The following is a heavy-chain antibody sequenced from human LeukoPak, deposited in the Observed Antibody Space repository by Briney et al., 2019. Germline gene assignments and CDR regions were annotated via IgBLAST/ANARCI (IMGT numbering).Heavy chain of an antibody. CDR3: ARGFGRYSSSTAGASGFDP. CDR2: IIPIFGTA. CDR1: GGTFSSYA. V-gene: IGHV1-69*05. D-gene: IGHD6-6*01. J-gene: IGHJ5*02. Sequence: GASVKVSCKASGGTFSSYAISWVRQAPGQGLEWMGGIIPIFGTANYAQKFQGRVTITTDESTSTAYMELSSLRSEDTAVYYCARGFGRYSSSTAGASGFDPWGQGTLVTVSS.